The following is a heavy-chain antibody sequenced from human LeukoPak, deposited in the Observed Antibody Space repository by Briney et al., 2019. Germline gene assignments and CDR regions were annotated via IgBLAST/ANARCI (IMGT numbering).Heavy chain of an antibody. CDR3: VRGTGY. Sequence: GGSLRLSCSVSGFTFSTYVMHWVGQAPGKGLEYVSAISSNGDNTYYADSVKGRFTISRDNSKNTLYLQMSSLRADDTAVYYCVRGTGYWGQGTLVTVSS. V-gene: IGHV3-64D*06. CDR1: GFTFSTYV. J-gene: IGHJ4*02. CDR2: ISSNGDNT.